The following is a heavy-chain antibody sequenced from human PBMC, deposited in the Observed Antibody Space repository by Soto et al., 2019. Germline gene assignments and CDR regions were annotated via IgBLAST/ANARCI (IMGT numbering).Heavy chain of an antibody. J-gene: IGHJ4*02. Sequence: PSETLSLTCTVSDGSISNFYWSWIRQPSGKGLEWIGYISSSGNTNYNPSPKSRVSISVDTSKSQFSLNLTSVTAADTAVYYCARAPMVLTRSYFDSWGQGTPVTVSS. CDR1: DGSISNFY. D-gene: IGHD3-22*01. V-gene: IGHV4-59*01. CDR2: ISSSGNT. CDR3: ARAPMVLTRSYFDS.